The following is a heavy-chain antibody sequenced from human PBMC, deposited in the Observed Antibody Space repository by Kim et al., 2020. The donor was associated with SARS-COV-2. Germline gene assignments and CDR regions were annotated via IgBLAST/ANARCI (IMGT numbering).Heavy chain of an antibody. V-gene: IGHV1-18*01. D-gene: IGHD4-17*01. Sequence: NYAQNLQGRVTLTTDTSTSTAFLEWRSMRSDDTAVYFCARDRGYGDDTFDYWGQGTLVTVSS. J-gene: IGHJ4*02. CDR3: ARDRGYGDDTFDY.